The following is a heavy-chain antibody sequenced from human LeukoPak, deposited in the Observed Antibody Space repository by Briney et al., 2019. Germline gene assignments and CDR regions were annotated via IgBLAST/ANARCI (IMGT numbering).Heavy chain of an antibody. CDR3: AKDYSFSNFN. V-gene: IGHV3-7*01. D-gene: IGHD2-15*01. J-gene: IGHJ4*02. CDR1: GFMFPNHW. CDR2: INERGSET. Sequence: GGSLRLSCAASGFMFPNHWMNWVRQAPGKGLEWVANINERGSETYYADYVKGRFTISRDNTKKSLFLQLNSLSVEDTAMYYCAKDYSFSNFNWGQGTLVTVSS.